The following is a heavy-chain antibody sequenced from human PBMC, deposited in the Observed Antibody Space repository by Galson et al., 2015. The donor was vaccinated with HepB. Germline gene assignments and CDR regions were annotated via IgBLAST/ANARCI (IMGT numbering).Heavy chain of an antibody. CDR3: ARAQINMIVGYLDY. D-gene: IGHD3-22*01. CDR2: IWYDGSHK. Sequence: SLRLSCAASGFTFSRYGMHWVRQAPGKGLEWVASIWYDGSHKYYGDSVKGRFTISRDNSKNTLDLEMNSLRAEDTAVYYCARAQINMIVGYLDYWGQGTLVTVSS. V-gene: IGHV3-33*03. J-gene: IGHJ4*02. CDR1: GFTFSRYG.